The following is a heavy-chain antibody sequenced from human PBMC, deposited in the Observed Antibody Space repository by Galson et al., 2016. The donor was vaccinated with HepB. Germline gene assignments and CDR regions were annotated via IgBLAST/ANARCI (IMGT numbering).Heavy chain of an antibody. CDR1: GFTFSRYW. J-gene: IGHJ4*02. Sequence: SLRLSCAASGFTFSRYWMHWVRQVPGKGLVWVSRINSDGSSRNYADSVKGRFTISRDNAESTLYLQMNSLRVEDTALYYCAVSMGGAFDWYDYLDSWGQETLVAVTS. CDR2: INSDGSSR. CDR3: AVSMGGAFDWYDYLDS. D-gene: IGHD3-9*01. V-gene: IGHV3-74*01.